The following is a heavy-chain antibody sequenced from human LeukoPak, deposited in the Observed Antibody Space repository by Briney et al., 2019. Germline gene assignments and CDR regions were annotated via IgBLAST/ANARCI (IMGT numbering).Heavy chain of an antibody. CDR2: IYDSGST. CDR3: ARVRDGDYGYIGFDP. J-gene: IGHJ5*02. Sequence: SETLSLTCTVSGGSIRSSYYYWGWIRQPPGKGLEWIGSIYDSGSTYYNPSLKSRVTISVDTSKNQFSLKLNSVTAADTAVYHCARVRDGDYGYIGFDPWGQGTLVTVSS. V-gene: IGHV4-39*07. D-gene: IGHD4-17*01. CDR1: GGSIRSSYYY.